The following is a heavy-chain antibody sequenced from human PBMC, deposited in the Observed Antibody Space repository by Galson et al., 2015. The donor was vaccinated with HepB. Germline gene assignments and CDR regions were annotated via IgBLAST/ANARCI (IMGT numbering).Heavy chain of an antibody. V-gene: IGHV3-30*18. CDR3: ANTRVAHRPYYMDV. J-gene: IGHJ6*03. Sequence: SLRLSCAASGFTFSNYGMHWVRQAPGKGLEWVAVISYDGSNRYYADSVKGRFTISRDNSKNTLYLQMNSLRAEDTAVYYCANTRVAHRPYYMDVWGKGTTVTVSS. D-gene: IGHD3-3*01. CDR2: ISYDGSNR. CDR1: GFTFSNYG.